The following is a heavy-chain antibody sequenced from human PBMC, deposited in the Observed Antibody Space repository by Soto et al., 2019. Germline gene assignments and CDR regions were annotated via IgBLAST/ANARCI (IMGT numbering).Heavy chain of an antibody. J-gene: IGHJ4*02. D-gene: IGHD2-15*01. V-gene: IGHV3-23*01. Sequence: GWLRSKFRASGLSFYSSAVSWVRQAPGKGLEWVSTISGSDGKTFYADAVKGRFSVSRDTSQNHLYLQMNSLRADDTDIYSCARWRYLDYRLQGTPVTAPQ. CDR2: ISGSDGKT. CDR3: ARWRYLDY. CDR1: GLSFYSSA.